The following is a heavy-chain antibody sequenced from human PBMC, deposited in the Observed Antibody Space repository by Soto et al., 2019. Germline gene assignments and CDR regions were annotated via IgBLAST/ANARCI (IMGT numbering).Heavy chain of an antibody. Sequence: SLRLSCAASGVTFSSYAMHWVRQAPGKGLEWVAVISYDGSNKYYADSVKGRFTISRDNSKNTLDLQMNSLRAEDTAVYYCARDLGRYYGSGSYYHSYYYHGLDVWGQATTVTVSS. J-gene: IGHJ6*02. D-gene: IGHD3-10*01. CDR2: ISYDGSNK. V-gene: IGHV3-30-3*01. CDR3: ARDLGRYYGSGSYYHSYYYHGLDV. CDR1: GVTFSSYA.